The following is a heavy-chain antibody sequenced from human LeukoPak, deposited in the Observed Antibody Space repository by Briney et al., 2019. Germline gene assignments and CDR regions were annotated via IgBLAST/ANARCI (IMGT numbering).Heavy chain of an antibody. V-gene: IGHV3-21*01. CDR1: GFTFSSYS. CDR3: ANGDGYNLPDGLNDLDY. CDR2: ISSSSSYI. J-gene: IGHJ4*02. Sequence: PGGSLRLSCAASGFTFSSYSMNWVRQAPGKGLEWVSPISSSSSYIYYADSVKGRFTISRDNAKNSLYLQMNSLRAEDTAVYYCANGDGYNLPDGLNDLDYWGQGTLVTVSS. D-gene: IGHD5-24*01.